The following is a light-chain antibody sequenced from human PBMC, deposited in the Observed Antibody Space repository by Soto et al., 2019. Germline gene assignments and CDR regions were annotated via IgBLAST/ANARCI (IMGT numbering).Light chain of an antibody. CDR3: QQTNTCRPLT. J-gene: IGKJ4*01. Sequence: DLQMTQSPSSVSASVGDRVTITCRASQGISNWLAWYQQQPGKAPKLLIYGASSLQSGVPSRFSGGVSGTHFTIIISSLQTEDFATYYCQQTNTCRPLTFGGGTKVE. CDR2: GAS. V-gene: IGKV1-12*01. CDR1: QGISNW.